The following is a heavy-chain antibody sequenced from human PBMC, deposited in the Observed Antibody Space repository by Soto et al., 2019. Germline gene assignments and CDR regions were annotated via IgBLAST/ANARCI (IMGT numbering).Heavy chain of an antibody. V-gene: IGHV4-31*03. J-gene: IGHJ5*02. CDR3: ARPFYARASRDNWFDP. Sequence: PSETLSLTCTVSGGSISSYDYYWSWIRQHPAKGLEWTGYMSYSGSTYYNPSLRSRVTISIDTSKNQYSLNLASVTAADTAVYFCARPFYARASRDNWFDPWGQGTLVTVSS. CDR1: GGSISSYDYY. CDR2: MSYSGST. D-gene: IGHD4-17*01.